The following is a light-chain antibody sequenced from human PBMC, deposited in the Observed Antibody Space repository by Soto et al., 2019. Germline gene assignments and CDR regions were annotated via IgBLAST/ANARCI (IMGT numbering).Light chain of an antibody. CDR1: PSISSW. V-gene: IGKV1-5*03. CDR2: KAS. J-gene: IGKJ1*01. Sequence: DIQMTPSPSSLSASVGDRVTITCRASPSISSWLAWYQQKPGKAPKLLIYKASNLESGVPSRFSGSGSGTDFTLTISSLHPDDLATYYCQQYNSYSWTFGQGTKVDNK. CDR3: QQYNSYSWT.